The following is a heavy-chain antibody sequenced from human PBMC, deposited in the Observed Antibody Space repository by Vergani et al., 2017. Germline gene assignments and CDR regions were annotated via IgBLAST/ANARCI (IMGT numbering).Heavy chain of an antibody. CDR2: IWYDGSNK. J-gene: IGHJ6*02. CDR1: GFTFSSYA. CDR3: ARDSGSMDV. V-gene: IGHV3-33*08. Sequence: VQLLESGGGLVQPGGSLRLSCAASGFTFSSYAMSWVRQAPGKGLEWVAVIWYDGSNKYYADSVKGRFTISRDNSKNTLYLQMNSLRAEDTAVYYCARDSGSMDVWGQGTTVTVSS. D-gene: IGHD3-10*01.